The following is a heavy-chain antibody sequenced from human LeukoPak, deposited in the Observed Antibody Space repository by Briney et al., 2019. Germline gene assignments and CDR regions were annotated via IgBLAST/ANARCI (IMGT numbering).Heavy chain of an antibody. CDR1: GGSISSGGYS. D-gene: IGHD2-15*01. J-gene: IGHJ4*02. V-gene: IGHV4-30-2*01. CDR3: ASIYCSGGSCHFDY. Sequence: SETLSLTCAVSGGSISSGGYSWSWIRQPPGKGLEWIGYIYHSGSTYYNPSLKSRVTISVDRSKNQFSLKLSSVTAADTAVYYCASIYCSGGSCHFDYWGQGTLVTVSS. CDR2: IYHSGST.